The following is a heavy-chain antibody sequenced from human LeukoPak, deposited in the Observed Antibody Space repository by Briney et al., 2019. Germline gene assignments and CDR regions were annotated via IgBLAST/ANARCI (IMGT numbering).Heavy chain of an antibody. V-gene: IGHV1-2*02. Sequence: ASVKVSCKASGYTFTSYGISWVRQAPGQGLEWMGWINPNSGGTNYAQKFQGRVTMTRDTSISTAYMELSRLRSDDTAVYYCARATANVYYDSSGSRLGPWGQGTLVTVSS. J-gene: IGHJ5*02. CDR3: ARATANVYYDSSGSRLGP. D-gene: IGHD3-22*01. CDR1: GYTFTSYG. CDR2: INPNSGGT.